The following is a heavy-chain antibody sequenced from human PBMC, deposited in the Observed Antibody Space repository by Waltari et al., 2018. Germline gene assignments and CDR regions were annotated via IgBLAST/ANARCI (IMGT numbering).Heavy chain of an antibody. CDR1: GYTLTELS. Sequence: QVQLVQSGAEVKKPGASVKVSCKVSGYTLTELSRHWVRQAPGKGLEWMGGFGPEDGETIYAQKFQGRVTMTEDTSTDTAYMELSSLRSEDTAVYYCATRVGATNPSTYYFDYWGQGTLVTVSS. CDR3: ATRVGATNPSTYYFDY. D-gene: IGHD1-26*01. J-gene: IGHJ4*02. CDR2: FGPEDGET. V-gene: IGHV1-24*01.